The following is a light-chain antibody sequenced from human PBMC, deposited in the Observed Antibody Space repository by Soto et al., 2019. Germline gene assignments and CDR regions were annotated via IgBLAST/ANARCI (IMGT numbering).Light chain of an antibody. CDR2: DVS. J-gene: IGLJ1*01. CDR3: CSYAGSYTFARNV. Sequence: QSALTQPRSVSGSPGQSVAISCTGTSSDVAIYNYISWYQQHPGEAPKLMIYDVSERPSGVPDRFSGSKSGNTASLTISGLQAEDEADYYCCSYAGSYTFARNVFGTGTRSPS. CDR1: SSDVAIYNY. V-gene: IGLV2-11*01.